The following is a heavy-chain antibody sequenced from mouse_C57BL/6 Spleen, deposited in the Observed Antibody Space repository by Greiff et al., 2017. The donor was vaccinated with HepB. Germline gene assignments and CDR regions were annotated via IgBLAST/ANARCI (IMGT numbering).Heavy chain of an antibody. Sequence: EVKLQHSGPELVKPGDSVKISCKASGYSFTGYFMNWVMQSHGKSLEWIGRINPYNGDTFYNQKFKGKATLTVDKSSSTAHMELRSLTSEDSAVYYCARQGSSMDYWGQGTSVTVSS. CDR2: INPYNGDT. J-gene: IGHJ4*01. V-gene: IGHV1-20*01. CDR3: ARQGSSMDY. CDR1: GYSFTGYF.